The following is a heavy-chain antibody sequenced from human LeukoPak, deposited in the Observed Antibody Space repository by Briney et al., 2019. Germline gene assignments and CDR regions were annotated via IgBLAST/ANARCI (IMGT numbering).Heavy chain of an antibody. J-gene: IGHJ4*02. Sequence: ASVKVSCKASGYIFTSYDINWVRQATGQGLEWMGWMNPNSGNTGYAQKFQGRVTMTRNTSISTAYMELSSLRSEDTAVYYCARGITPRRWAPEDYWGQGTLVTVSS. CDR2: MNPNSGNT. CDR1: GYIFTSYD. V-gene: IGHV1-8*01. CDR3: ARGITPRRWAPEDY. D-gene: IGHD2-15*01.